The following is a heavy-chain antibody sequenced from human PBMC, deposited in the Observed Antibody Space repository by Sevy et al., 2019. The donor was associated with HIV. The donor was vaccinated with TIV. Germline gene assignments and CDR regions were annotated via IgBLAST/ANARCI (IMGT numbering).Heavy chain of an antibody. Sequence: SETLSLTCTVSGGSVSSGSYYWSWIRQPPGKGLEWIGYIYYSGSTNYNPSLKSRVTISVDTSKNQFSLKLSSVTAAEPAVYYWGRGGDGFCSGGSCYLYRFGPWGQGTLVTVSS. CDR2: IYYSGST. V-gene: IGHV4-61*01. CDR1: GGSVSSGSYY. J-gene: IGHJ5*02. D-gene: IGHD2-15*01. CDR3: GRGGDGFCSGGSCYLYRFGP.